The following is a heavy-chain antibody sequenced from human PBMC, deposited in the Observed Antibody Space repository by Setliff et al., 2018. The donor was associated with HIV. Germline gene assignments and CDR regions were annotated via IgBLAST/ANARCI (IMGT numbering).Heavy chain of an antibody. CDR3: ASIELAAMVPVDY. V-gene: IGHV3-21*01. J-gene: IGHJ4*02. D-gene: IGHD5-18*01. CDR1: GFTFSSYS. Sequence: GSLRLSCAASGFTFSSYSMNWVRQAPGKGLEWVSSISSSSSYIYYADSVKGRFTISRDNAKNSLYLQMNSLRAEDTAVYYCASIELAAMVPVDYWGQGTLVTISS. CDR2: ISSSSSYI.